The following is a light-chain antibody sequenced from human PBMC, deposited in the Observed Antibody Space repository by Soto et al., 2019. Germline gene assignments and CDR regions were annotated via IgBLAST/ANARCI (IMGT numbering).Light chain of an antibody. CDR2: GAS. CDR3: QKYNDWPPRWT. Sequence: EMVMTQSPATLSVSPGERATLSCRASQSVSSNLAWYQQKPGLAPRLLIYGASTRATGNPARFSGRGSGTEFTLTISSLPSEDFAVYYCQKYNDWPPRWTFGQGTKVESK. V-gene: IGKV3-15*01. CDR1: QSVSSN. J-gene: IGKJ1*01.